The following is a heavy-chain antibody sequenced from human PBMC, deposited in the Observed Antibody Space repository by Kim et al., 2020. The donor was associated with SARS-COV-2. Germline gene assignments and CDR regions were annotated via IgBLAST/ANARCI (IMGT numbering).Heavy chain of an antibody. V-gene: IGHV1-69*13. Sequence: SVKVSCKASGGTFSSYAISWVRQAPGQGLEWMGGIIPIFGTANYAQKFQGRVTITADESTSTAYMELSSLRSEDTAVYYCASNPSPDDSSGYPSNWGQGTLVTVSS. J-gene: IGHJ4*02. CDR2: IIPIFGTA. CDR1: GGTFSSYA. D-gene: IGHD3-22*01. CDR3: ASNPSPDDSSGYPSN.